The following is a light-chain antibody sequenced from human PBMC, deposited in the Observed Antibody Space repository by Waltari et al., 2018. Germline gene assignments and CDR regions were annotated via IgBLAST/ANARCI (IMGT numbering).Light chain of an antibody. J-gene: IGKJ1*01. Sequence: EIVLTQSPGTLSLSPGERATLSCRASQTITSNSLAWYQHKPGQPPRLRLYDVSTRATGVPDRISGSGSGTDFTLSISRLEPDDFAVYYCQQYENSPRTFGQGTKVEI. CDR1: QTITSNS. V-gene: IGKV3-20*01. CDR2: DVS. CDR3: QQYENSPRT.